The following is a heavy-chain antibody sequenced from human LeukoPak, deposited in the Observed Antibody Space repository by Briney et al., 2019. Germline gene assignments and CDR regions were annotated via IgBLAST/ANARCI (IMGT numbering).Heavy chain of an antibody. CDR3: ARSRSGNYFDY. D-gene: IGHD1-26*01. J-gene: IGHJ4*02. Sequence: GRSLRLSCAASGFTFSSYAMHWVRQAPGKGLEWVSAISGSGGSTYYADSVKCRFTISRDNSKNTLYLQMNSLRAEDTAVYYCARSRSGNYFDYWGQGTLVSVSS. CDR1: GFTFSSYA. V-gene: IGHV3-23*01. CDR2: ISGSGGST.